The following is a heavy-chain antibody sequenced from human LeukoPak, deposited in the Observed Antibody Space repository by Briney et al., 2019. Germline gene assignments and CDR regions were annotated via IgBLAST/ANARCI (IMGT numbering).Heavy chain of an antibody. J-gene: IGHJ6*02. CDR3: AREEVRGDPYYYGMDV. V-gene: IGHV3-23*01. Sequence: GGSLRLSCAASGFTFSSYAMSWVRQAPGKGLEWVSAISGSGGSTYYADSVKGRFTISRDNSKNTLYLQMNSLRAEDTAVYYCAREEVRGDPYYYGMDVWGQGTTVTVSS. CDR2: ISGSGGST. CDR1: GFTFSSYA. D-gene: IGHD3-10*01.